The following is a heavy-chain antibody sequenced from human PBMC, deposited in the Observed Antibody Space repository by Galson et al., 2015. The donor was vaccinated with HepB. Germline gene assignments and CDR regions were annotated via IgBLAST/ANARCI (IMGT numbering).Heavy chain of an antibody. CDR2: IRADGGET. V-gene: IGHV3-23*01. CDR3: AKDVGRGSSFFDY. D-gene: IGHD2-15*01. Sequence: LRLSCAASGFVFDDFGMAWVRQAPGQGLAWVSTIRADGGETHYVESIKDRFTISRDNSKSMLYLQMNSLRAVETAVYYCAKDVGRGSSFFDYWGQGTLVTVSS. J-gene: IGHJ4*02. CDR1: GFVFDDFG.